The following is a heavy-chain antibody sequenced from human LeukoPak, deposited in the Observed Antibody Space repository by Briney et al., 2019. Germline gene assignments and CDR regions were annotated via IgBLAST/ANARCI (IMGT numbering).Heavy chain of an antibody. D-gene: IGHD3-10*01. J-gene: IGHJ5*02. V-gene: IGHV5-51*01. CDR3: ARVEVGLWFGEFDP. CDR2: IYPGDSDT. CDR1: GYSLISYW. Sequence: EALKIYCKGCGYSLISYWLGWVRQRPGKGLEWKGIIYPGDSDTRYSPSFQGQVTISGDKSISTAYLQWSSLKASDTAMYYCARVEVGLWFGEFDPWGQGTLVTVPS.